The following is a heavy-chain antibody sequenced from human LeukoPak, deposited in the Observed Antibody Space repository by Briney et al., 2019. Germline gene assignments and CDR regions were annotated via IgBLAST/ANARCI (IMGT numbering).Heavy chain of an antibody. Sequence: GGSLRLSCAASGFTFSKAWMNWVRQAPGKGLEWVSTSGTVGDTFYSDSVKGRFTISRENAKNSVHLQMNSLRVEDSAIYFCVRAAMPYIINGRRFDYWGQGTLVTVSS. CDR3: VRAAMPYIINGRRFDY. CDR2: SGTVGDT. D-gene: IGHD2-2*01. V-gene: IGHV3-13*01. CDR1: GFTFSKAW. J-gene: IGHJ4*02.